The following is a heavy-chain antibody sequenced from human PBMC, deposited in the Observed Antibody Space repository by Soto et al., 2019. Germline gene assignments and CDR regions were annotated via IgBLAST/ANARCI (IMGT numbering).Heavy chain of an antibody. CDR2: IYPGDSDT. CDR3: ARMGWEGITMVRGVRFDP. V-gene: IGHV5-51*01. Sequence: PGESLKISCKGSGYSFTSYWIGWVRQMPGKGLEWMGIIYPGDSDTRYSPSFQGQVTISADKSISTAYLQWSSLKASDTAMYYCARMGWEGITMVRGVRFDPWGQETLVTVSS. J-gene: IGHJ5*02. D-gene: IGHD3-10*01. CDR1: GYSFTSYW.